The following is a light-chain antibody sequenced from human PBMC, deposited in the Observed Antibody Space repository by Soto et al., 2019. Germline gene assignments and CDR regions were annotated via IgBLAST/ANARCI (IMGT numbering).Light chain of an antibody. Sequence: VMTQSPATLSVSPGERATLSCWASETVATNLAWYQQKPGQAPRLLISGASTRAAGNSDRFRGSGSGTEFTLTTSSLRSEDSAIYYCQQYFEWPPMTFGQGTKVDIK. J-gene: IGKJ1*01. CDR3: QQYFEWPPMT. CDR2: GAS. V-gene: IGKV3-15*01. CDR1: ETVATN.